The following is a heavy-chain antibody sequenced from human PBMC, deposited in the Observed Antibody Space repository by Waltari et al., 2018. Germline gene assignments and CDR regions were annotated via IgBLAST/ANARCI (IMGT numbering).Heavy chain of an antibody. V-gene: IGHV3-23*04. D-gene: IGHD3-3*01. CDR3: AKGVTIFGVVITYPYYYGMDV. Sequence: EVQLVESGGGLVQPGGSLRLSCAASGFTFSSYAMSWVRQAPGKGLEWVSAISGSVGSSYLEDSVRGRCTISRDNSKNTLYLQMNSMRAEDTAVYYCAKGVTIFGVVITYPYYYGMDVWGQGTTVTVSS. CDR1: GFTFSSYA. CDR2: ISGSVGSS. J-gene: IGHJ6*02.